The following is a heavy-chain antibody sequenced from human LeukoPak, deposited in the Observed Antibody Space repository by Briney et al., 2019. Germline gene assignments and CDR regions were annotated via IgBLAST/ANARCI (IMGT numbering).Heavy chain of an antibody. V-gene: IGHV3-30*03. J-gene: IGHJ4*02. CDR1: GFTFSSYG. Sequence: PGGSLRLSCAASGFTFSSYGMHWVRQAPGKGLEWVAVISYDGSNKYYADSVKGRFTISRDNSKNTLYLQMNSLRAEDTAVFYCARDGTYTDYDPDFDIWGQGTLVTASS. CDR3: ARDGTYTDYDPDFDI. CDR2: ISYDGSNK. D-gene: IGHD5-12*01.